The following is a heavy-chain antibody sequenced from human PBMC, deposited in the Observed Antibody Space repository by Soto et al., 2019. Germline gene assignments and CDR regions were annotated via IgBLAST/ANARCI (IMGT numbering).Heavy chain of an antibody. V-gene: IGHV1-69*01. Sequence: QVQLVQSGAEVKKPGSSVKVSCKASVGTFGSYAISWVRQATGQGLEWMGGIIPIPGTANYAQKFQGRVTIAADESTSTAYMELSSLRSEDTAVYYCARSQGSSTSLEIYYYYDYGMDVWGQGTTVTVSS. J-gene: IGHJ6*02. CDR2: IIPIPGTA. CDR1: VGTFGSYA. CDR3: ARSQGSSTSLEIYYYYDYGMDV. D-gene: IGHD2-2*01.